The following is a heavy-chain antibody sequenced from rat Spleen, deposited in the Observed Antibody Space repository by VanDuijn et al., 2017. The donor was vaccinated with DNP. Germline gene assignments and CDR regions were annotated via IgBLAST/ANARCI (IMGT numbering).Heavy chain of an antibody. V-gene: IGHV5-25*01. CDR2: ISTSGRTT. CDR3: ARHPQSTGIPDY. J-gene: IGHJ2*01. CDR1: GFTFSNYD. Sequence: EVQLVESGGGLVQPGRSLKLSCAASGFTFSNYDMAWVRLAPTKGLEWVASISTSGRTTYYRDSVKGRFTVSRDNAKSTLYLQMDSLRSEDTATYYCARHPQSTGIPDYWGQGVMVKVSS. D-gene: IGHD1-4*01.